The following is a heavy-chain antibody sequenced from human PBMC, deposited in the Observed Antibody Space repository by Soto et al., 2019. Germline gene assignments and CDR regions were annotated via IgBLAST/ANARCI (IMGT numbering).Heavy chain of an antibody. Sequence: GGSLRLSCAASGFTFSNFAMNWVRQAPGKGLEWVSSISGSGGSTYYADSVKGRFTISRDNSKSTLYLQMNSLRAEDTAVYYWAKWGSPDHYWGQGTLVTVSS. D-gene: IGHD3-10*01. CDR1: GFTFSNFA. CDR2: ISGSGGST. CDR3: AKWGSPDHY. J-gene: IGHJ4*02. V-gene: IGHV3-23*01.